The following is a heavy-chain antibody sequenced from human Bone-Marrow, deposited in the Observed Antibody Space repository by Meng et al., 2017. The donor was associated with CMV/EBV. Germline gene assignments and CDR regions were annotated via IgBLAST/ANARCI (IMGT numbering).Heavy chain of an antibody. CDR2: IKQDGSEK. V-gene: IGHV3-7*01. CDR3: ARATSIAAAGTWDLGMYAFDI. D-gene: IGHD6-13*01. CDR1: GFTFSSYW. J-gene: IGHJ3*02. Sequence: GGSLRLSCAASGFTFSSYWMSWVRQAPGKGLEWVANIKQDGSEKYYVDSVKGRFTISRDNAKNSLYLQMNNMRAEDTAVYYCARATSIAAAGTWDLGMYAFDIWGQGTMVTVSS.